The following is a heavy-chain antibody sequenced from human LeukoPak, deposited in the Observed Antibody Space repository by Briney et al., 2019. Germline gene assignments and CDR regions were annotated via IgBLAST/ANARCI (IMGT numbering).Heavy chain of an antibody. CDR1: GGSFSGYY. Sequence: SETLSLTCAVYGGSFSGYYWSWIRQPPGKGLEWIGEINHSGSTYYNPSLKSRVTISVDRSKNQFSLKLSSVTAADTAVYYCARDSRGYSSGCIDYWGQGTLVTVSS. CDR3: ARDSRGYSSGCIDY. CDR2: INHSGST. V-gene: IGHV4-34*01. J-gene: IGHJ4*02. D-gene: IGHD6-19*01.